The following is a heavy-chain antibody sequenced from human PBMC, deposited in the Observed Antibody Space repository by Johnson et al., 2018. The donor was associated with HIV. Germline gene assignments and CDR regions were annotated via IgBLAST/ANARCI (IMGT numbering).Heavy chain of an antibody. CDR1: GFTFSSHA. V-gene: IGHV3-30*04. Sequence: QVQLVESGGGVVQPGRSLRLSCAASGFTFSSHAMHWVRQAPGKGLEWVTFISNDGSNKYYVDSVKGRFTISRDKSKNTLYLQINSLRAEDTAVYYCAKDGAMAFDIWGQGTLVTVSS. D-gene: IGHD2-2*01. CDR2: ISNDGSNK. J-gene: IGHJ3*02. CDR3: AKDGAMAFDI.